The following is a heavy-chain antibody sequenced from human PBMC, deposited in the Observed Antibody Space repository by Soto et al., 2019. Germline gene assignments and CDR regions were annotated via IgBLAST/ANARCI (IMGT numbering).Heavy chain of an antibody. J-gene: IGHJ6*02. CDR2: TYYRSKWDN. D-gene: IGHD3-9*01. V-gene: IGHV6-1*01. Sequence: SPTLSLTCVISGDSVSSNSAAWNWIRQSPSRGLEWLGRTYYRSKWDNDYAVSVKSRITINPDTSKNQFSLQLNSVTPEDTAVYYYARGRVYDILTCSYYFYGMDVWGQGTSVTVSS. CDR3: ARGRVYDILTCSYYFYGMDV. CDR1: GDSVSSNSAA.